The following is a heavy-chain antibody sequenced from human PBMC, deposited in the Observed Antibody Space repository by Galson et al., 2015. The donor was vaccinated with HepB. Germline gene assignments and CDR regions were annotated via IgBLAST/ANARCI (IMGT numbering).Heavy chain of an antibody. Sequence: SVTVSCKASGSTFTSYYMHWVRQAPGQGLEWMGIINPSGGSTSYAQKFQGRVTMTRDTSTSTVYMELSSLRSEDTAVYYCARVFNGYCSGGSCYYGMDAWGHGTTVTVSS. J-gene: IGHJ6*02. V-gene: IGHV1-46*03. CDR2: INPSGGST. CDR3: ARVFNGYCSGGSCYYGMDA. CDR1: GSTFTSYY. D-gene: IGHD2-15*01.